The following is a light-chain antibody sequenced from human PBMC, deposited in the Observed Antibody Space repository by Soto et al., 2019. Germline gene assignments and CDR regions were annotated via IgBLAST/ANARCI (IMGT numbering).Light chain of an antibody. CDR2: DAS. CDR1: QSVSSSY. CDR3: QQYNNWPQT. J-gene: IGKJ1*01. V-gene: IGKV3-15*01. Sequence: EFVLTQSPGTLSLSPGERATLSCRASQSVSSSYLAWYQQKPGQAPRLLIYDASNRATGIPARFSGSGSGTEFTLTISSLQSEDFAVYYCQQYNNWPQTFGQGTK.